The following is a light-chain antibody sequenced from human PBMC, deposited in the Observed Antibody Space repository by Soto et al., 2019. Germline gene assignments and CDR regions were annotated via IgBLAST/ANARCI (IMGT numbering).Light chain of an antibody. CDR3: QQYGSSPKT. V-gene: IGKV3-20*01. CDR1: QTVRNNY. J-gene: IGKJ1*01. Sequence: EFVLTQSPGTLSLSPGERATLSCRASQTVRNNYLAWYQQKPGQAPRLLIYDASSRATGIPDRFSGSGSGTDFTLTISRLEPEGFAVYYCQQYGSSPKTFGQGTKVDI. CDR2: DAS.